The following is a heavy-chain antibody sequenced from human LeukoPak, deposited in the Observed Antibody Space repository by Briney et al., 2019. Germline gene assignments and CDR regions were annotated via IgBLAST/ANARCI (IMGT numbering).Heavy chain of an antibody. J-gene: IGHJ4*02. CDR1: VFTFEEYS. D-gene: IGHD2-15*01. CDR2: ISWNSGSI. V-gene: IGHV3-9*01. Sequence: GRSLRLSCAASVFTFEEYSMHWVRQAPGKGLEWVSGISWNSGSIGYADSVKGRFTISRDNAKNSLYLQMNSLRAEDTALYYCAKGVRDVVVAARVYWGQGTLVTVSS. CDR3: AKGVRDVVVAARVY.